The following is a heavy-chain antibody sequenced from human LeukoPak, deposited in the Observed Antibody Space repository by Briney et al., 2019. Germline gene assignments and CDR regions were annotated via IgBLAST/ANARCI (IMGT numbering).Heavy chain of an antibody. CDR3: ASHWYYDSSGYYYANYFDY. D-gene: IGHD3-22*01. CDR1: GGSISSGGYY. CDR2: IYYSGST. Sequence: PSQTLSLTCTVSGGSISSGGYYWSWFRQHPGKGLEWIGSIYYSGSTYYNPSLKSRVTISVDTSKNQFSLKLSSVTAADTAVYYCASHWYYDSSGYYYANYFDYWGQGTLVTVSS. J-gene: IGHJ4*02. V-gene: IGHV4-31*03.